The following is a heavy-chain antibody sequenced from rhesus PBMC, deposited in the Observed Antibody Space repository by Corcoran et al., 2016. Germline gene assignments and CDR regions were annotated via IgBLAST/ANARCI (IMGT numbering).Heavy chain of an antibody. D-gene: IGHD5-12*01. Sequence: QVQLQESGPGLVKPSETLSLTCAVSGGSVSSSNWWSWIRQPPGKGLERIGYISGSSCSPSYNPSLKSRVTISTDTSKNQFSLKLSSVTAADTAMYYCARVTATVTHSDYWGQGVLVTVSS. CDR2: ISGSSCSP. CDR1: GGSVSSSNW. J-gene: IGHJ4*01. V-gene: IGHV4-65*01. CDR3: ARVTATVTHSDY.